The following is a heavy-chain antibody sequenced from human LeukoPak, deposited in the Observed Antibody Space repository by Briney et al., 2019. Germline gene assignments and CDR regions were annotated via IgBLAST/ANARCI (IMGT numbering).Heavy chain of an antibody. D-gene: IGHD6-19*01. Sequence: GGSLRLSCAASGFTFSSYWMHWVRQAPGKGLEWVGHIKNDGSETYYLDSLKGRFSISRDNTNNALYLQMNSLRVEGTAVYYCAKNNGWFHLAQWGQGALVTVSS. CDR3: AKNNGWFHLAQ. CDR2: IKNDGSET. V-gene: IGHV3-7*03. CDR1: GFTFSSYW. J-gene: IGHJ4*02.